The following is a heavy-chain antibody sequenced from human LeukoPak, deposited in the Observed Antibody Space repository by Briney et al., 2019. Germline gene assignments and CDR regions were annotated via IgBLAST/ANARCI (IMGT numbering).Heavy chain of an antibody. CDR2: IYSGGST. CDR3: ARRITRRGIDY. CDR1: GFTVTSNY. Sequence: GGSLRLSCAASGFTVTSNYMNWVRQAPGKGLEWVSVIYSGGSTYYADSVKGRFTISRDNSKNTLYLQMNSLRAEDTAVYYCARRITRRGIDYWGQGTLVTVSS. V-gene: IGHV3-53*01. D-gene: IGHD1-20*01. J-gene: IGHJ4*02.